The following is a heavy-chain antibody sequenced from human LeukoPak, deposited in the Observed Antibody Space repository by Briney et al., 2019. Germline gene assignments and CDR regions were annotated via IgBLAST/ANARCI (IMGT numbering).Heavy chain of an antibody. CDR2: IYYSGSS. CDR1: GGSISSYY. D-gene: IGHD6-13*01. J-gene: IGHJ4*02. V-gene: IGHV4-59*01. CDR3: ARGRIAAAGTWFDY. Sequence: SETLSLTCTVSGGSISSYYWSWIRQPPGKGLEWIGYIYYSGSSNYNPSLKSRVTISVDTSKNQFSLKLSSVTAADTAVYYCARGRIAAAGTWFDYWGQGTLVTVSS.